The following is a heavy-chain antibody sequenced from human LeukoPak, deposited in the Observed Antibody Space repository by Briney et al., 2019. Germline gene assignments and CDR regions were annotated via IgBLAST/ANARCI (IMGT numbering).Heavy chain of an antibody. CDR2: INPSGGST. J-gene: IGHJ4*02. CDR1: GYTFITYY. V-gene: IGHV1-46*01. D-gene: IGHD2-21*02. Sequence: ASVKVSCKASGYTFITYYMHWVRQAPAQGLEWMGIINPSGGSTSYAQKFQGRATMTGDTSTSTVYMELSSLRSEDTAVYYCARSRLLLDYWGQGTLVTVSS. CDR3: ARSRLLLDY.